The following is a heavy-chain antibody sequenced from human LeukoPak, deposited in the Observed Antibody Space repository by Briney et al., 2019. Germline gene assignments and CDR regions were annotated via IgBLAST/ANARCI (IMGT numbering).Heavy chain of an antibody. CDR3: ARGPSWFDP. Sequence: GGSLRLSCAASGFTFSSYSMNWVRQAPGKGLEWVSSISSSSSYIYCADSVKSRFTISRGNAKNSLYLQMNSLRAEDTAVYYCARGPSWFDPWGQGTLVTVSS. CDR1: GFTFSSYS. V-gene: IGHV3-21*01. J-gene: IGHJ5*02. CDR2: ISSSSSYI.